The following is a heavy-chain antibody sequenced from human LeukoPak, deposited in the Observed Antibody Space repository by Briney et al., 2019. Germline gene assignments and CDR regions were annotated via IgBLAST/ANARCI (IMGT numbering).Heavy chain of an antibody. V-gene: IGHV1-8*01. Sequence: GASVKVSCKASGYPFTSYDINWVRQATGQRLEWMGWMNPNSGNTGYAQKVEDRVTMTRNTSISTAYMELSSLRSEDADVYYCARGIPAAGTRWGQGTLVTVSS. CDR1: GYPFTSYD. J-gene: IGHJ4*02. D-gene: IGHD6-13*01. CDR2: MNPNSGNT. CDR3: ARGIPAAGTR.